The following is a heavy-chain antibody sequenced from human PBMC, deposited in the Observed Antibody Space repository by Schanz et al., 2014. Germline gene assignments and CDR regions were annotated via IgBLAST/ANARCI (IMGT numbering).Heavy chain of an antibody. CDR2: ISSSSSYI. CDR1: GFIFNDYY. V-gene: IGHV3-21*06. Sequence: EVLLVESGGGLVKPGGSVRLSCAASGFIFNDYYMNWIRQAPGKGLEWVSSISSSSSYIYYADSVKGRFTISRDNAKSSLFLQMNSLRAEDTAVYYCVREVGAAAGLAWGLDYWGRGTLVTVSS. D-gene: IGHD6-13*01. J-gene: IGHJ4*02. CDR3: VREVGAAAGLAWGLDY.